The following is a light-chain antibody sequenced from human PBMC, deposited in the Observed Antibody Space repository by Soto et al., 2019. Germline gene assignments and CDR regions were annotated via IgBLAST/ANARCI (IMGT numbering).Light chain of an antibody. V-gene: IGKV1-5*03. J-gene: IGKJ1*01. Sequence: DIQMTQSPSTLSASVGDRVTITCRASQSISSWLAWYQQKPGKAPKLLIYKASILESGAPSTFSGSGSGTEFTLTISSLQPDDFATYHCQQYNSYSWRFGQGTKVEIK. CDR2: KAS. CDR3: QQYNSYSWR. CDR1: QSISSW.